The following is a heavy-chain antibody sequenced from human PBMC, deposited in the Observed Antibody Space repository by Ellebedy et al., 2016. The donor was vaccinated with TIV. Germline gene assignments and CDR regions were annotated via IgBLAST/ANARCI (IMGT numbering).Heavy chain of an antibody. D-gene: IGHD3/OR15-3a*01. Sequence: PGGSLRLSCAASGFMFGRDWMHWVRQAAGKGPVWVARIDKYGSGTDYADFVKGRFTISRDNARDMLYLQMNSLRAEDTGLYYCARDRTGDNFFFDYWGQGTPVTVSS. CDR1: GFMFGRDW. J-gene: IGHJ4*02. CDR2: IDKYGSGT. V-gene: IGHV3-74*01. CDR3: ARDRTGDNFFFDY.